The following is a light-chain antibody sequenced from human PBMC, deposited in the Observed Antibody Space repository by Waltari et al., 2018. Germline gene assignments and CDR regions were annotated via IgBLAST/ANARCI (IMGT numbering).Light chain of an antibody. Sequence: QSALTQPASVSGSPGQSITISCTGTSSDVGGYNYVSWYQQHPGKAPKLMIYDVSKRPSVVSNRFSGYKSGNTASLTISGLQAEDEADYYCSSYTSSSTYVFGTGTKVTVL. CDR3: SSYTSSSTYV. V-gene: IGLV2-14*01. CDR2: DVS. CDR1: SSDVGGYNY. J-gene: IGLJ1*01.